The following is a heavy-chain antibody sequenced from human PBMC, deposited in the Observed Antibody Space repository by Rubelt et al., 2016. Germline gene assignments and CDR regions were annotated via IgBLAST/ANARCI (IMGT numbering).Heavy chain of an antibody. CDR2: IWYDGSNK. J-gene: IGHJ6*02. Sequence: SYAMHWVRQAPGKGLEWVAVIWYDGSNKYHADSVKGRFTISRDNSENTLYLQMNSLRAEDTAVYYCARQQLRGVIVSGYGMDVWGQGTTVTVSS. V-gene: IGHV3-33*01. CDR1: SYA. D-gene: IGHD3-10*01. CDR3: ARQQLRGVIVSGYGMDV.